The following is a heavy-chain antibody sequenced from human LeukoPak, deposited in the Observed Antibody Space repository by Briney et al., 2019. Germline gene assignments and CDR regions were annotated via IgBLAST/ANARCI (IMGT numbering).Heavy chain of an antibody. CDR1: GFTFSRFA. Sequence: GGSLRLSCAASGFTFSRFAMSWVRQAPGKGLEWVAYIGSSSGTIIYADSVKGRFTISRDNAKNSLYLQMNSLRDEDTAVYYCARVPRGADNWFDPWGQGTLVTVSS. CDR2: IGSSSGTI. CDR3: ARVPRGADNWFDP. V-gene: IGHV3-48*02. J-gene: IGHJ5*02. D-gene: IGHD3-10*01.